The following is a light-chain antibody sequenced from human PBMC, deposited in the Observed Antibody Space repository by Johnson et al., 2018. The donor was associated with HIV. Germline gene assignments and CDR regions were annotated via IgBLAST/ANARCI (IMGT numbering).Light chain of an antibody. CDR1: SSNIGNNY. J-gene: IGLJ1*01. CDR3: GTWDSSLSAYV. CDR2: DNN. Sequence: QSVLTQPPSVSAAPGQKVTISCSGSSSNIGNNYVSWYQQLPGTAPKLLIYDNNKRPSGIPDRFSGSKSCTSATLGITGLQTENEADYYCGTWDSSLSAYVVGIGTKVTVL. V-gene: IGLV1-51*01.